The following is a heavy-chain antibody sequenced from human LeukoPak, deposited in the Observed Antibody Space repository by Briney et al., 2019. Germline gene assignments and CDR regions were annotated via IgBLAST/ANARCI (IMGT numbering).Heavy chain of an antibody. D-gene: IGHD1-26*01. V-gene: IGHV3-48*02. CDR1: GFPLNRHS. J-gene: IGHJ4*02. CDR2: ISRSSRTI. CDR3: ARGSGSYSFDY. Sequence: GSLGPFCAGPGFPLNRHSLNLVPQAPGKGVEGVSFISRSSRTIYYADSVKGRFTISRDSAKNSLCLQMNSLRDEDTAVYYCARGSGSYSFDYWGQGTLLTVSS.